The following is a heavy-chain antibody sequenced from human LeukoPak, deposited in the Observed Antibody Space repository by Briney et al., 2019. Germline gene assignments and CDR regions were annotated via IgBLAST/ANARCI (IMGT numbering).Heavy chain of an antibody. CDR3: ASTQTGFWSGYPHFDY. J-gene: IGHJ4*02. V-gene: IGHV1-69*05. CDR2: IIPIFGTA. D-gene: IGHD3-3*01. Sequence: SVKVSCKASGGTFSSYAISWVRQAPGQGLEWMGGIIPIFGTANYAQKFQGRVTITTDESTSTAYMELSSLRSEDTAVYYCASTQTGFWSGYPHFDYWGQGTLVTVSS. CDR1: GGTFSSYA.